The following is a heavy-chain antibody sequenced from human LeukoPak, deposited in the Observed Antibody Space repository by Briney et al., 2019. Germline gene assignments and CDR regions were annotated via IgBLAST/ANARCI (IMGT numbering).Heavy chain of an antibody. Sequence: SETLSLTCTVSGGSISSYYWSWIRQPPGKGLEWIGYIYYSGSTNYNPSLKSRVTISVDTSKNQLSLKLSSVTAADTAVYYCARGHDYSIYYFDYWGQGTLVTVSS. J-gene: IGHJ4*02. CDR3: ARGHDYSIYYFDY. V-gene: IGHV4-59*08. D-gene: IGHD4-11*01. CDR1: GGSISSYY. CDR2: IYYSGST.